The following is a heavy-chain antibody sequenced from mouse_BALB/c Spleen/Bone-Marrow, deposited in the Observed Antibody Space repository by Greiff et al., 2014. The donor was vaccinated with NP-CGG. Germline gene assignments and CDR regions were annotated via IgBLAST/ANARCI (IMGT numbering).Heavy chain of an antibody. Sequence: QVQLQQSGAELARPGASVKLSCKASGYTFTSYWMQWVKQRPGQGLEWIGAIYPGDGDTRYTQKFRGKATLTADKSSNTAYMQLSSLTSEDSAVYFCASPYGNYDAMDYWGPGTSVTVSS. D-gene: IGHD2-1*01. CDR2: IYPGDGDT. CDR3: ASPYGNYDAMDY. CDR1: GYTFTSYW. V-gene: IGHV1-87*01. J-gene: IGHJ4*01.